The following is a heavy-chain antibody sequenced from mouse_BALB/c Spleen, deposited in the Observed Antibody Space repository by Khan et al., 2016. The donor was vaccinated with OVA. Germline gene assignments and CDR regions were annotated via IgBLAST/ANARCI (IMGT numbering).Heavy chain of an antibody. CDR2: ISTYYGDA. V-gene: IGHV1S137*01. CDR3: ARGGKFAY. D-gene: IGHD1-1*02. CDR1: GYTFTDYA. J-gene: IGHJ3*01. Sequence: QVQLQQSGAELVRPGVSVKISCKGSGYTFTDYAMHWVKQSHAKSLEWIGVISTYYGDADYSQKFKGRATMTVDRSSSTAYMELARLTSEDSAIYYCARGGKFAYWGQGTLVTGSA.